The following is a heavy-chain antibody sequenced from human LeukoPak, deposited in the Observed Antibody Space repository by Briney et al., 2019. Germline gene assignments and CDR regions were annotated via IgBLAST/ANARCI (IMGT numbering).Heavy chain of an antibody. CDR3: ARGQGRSGWYGLSSY. CDR1: GGTFTSYD. J-gene: IGHJ4*02. V-gene: IGHV1-8*03. D-gene: IGHD6-19*01. Sequence: ASVKVSCKASGGTFTSYDINWVRQATGQGLEWMGWMNPNSGNTGYAQKFQGRVTITRNTSISTAYMELSSLRSEDTAVYYCARGQGRSGWYGLSSYWGQGTLVTVSS. CDR2: MNPNSGNT.